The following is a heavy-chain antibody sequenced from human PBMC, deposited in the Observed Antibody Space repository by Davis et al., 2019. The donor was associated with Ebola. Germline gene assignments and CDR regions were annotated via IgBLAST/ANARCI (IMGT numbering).Heavy chain of an antibody. CDR3: TTASITMVRGVPDY. D-gene: IGHD3-10*01. CDR2: IKSKTDGGTT. CDR1: GFTFNNAW. V-gene: IGHV3-15*01. J-gene: IGHJ4*02. Sequence: PGGSLRLSCAASGFTFNNAWMSWVRQAPGKGLQWVGRIKSKTDGGTTDYAAPAKGRFTISRDASKNTVYLQMNSLKTEDTAVYHCTTASITMVRGVPDYWGQGTLVTVSS.